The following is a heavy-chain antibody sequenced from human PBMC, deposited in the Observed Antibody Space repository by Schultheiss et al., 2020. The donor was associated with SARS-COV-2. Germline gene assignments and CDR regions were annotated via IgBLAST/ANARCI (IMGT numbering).Heavy chain of an antibody. Sequence: SETLSLTCTVSGGSISSYYWSWIRQPAGKGLEWIGYIYYSGTIYYNPSLKSRISISVDTSKNQFSLKLSSVTAADTAVYYCAKIPAARVVFWYFDLWGRGTLVTVSS. CDR1: GGSISSYY. CDR2: IYYSGTI. D-gene: IGHD6-13*01. CDR3: AKIPAARVVFWYFDL. J-gene: IGHJ2*01. V-gene: IGHV4-59*06.